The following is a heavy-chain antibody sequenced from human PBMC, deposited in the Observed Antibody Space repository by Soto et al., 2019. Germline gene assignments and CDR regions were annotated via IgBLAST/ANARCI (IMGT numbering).Heavy chain of an antibody. J-gene: IGHJ6*02. V-gene: IGHV3-74*01. D-gene: IGHD1-26*01. CDR3: ARGPREWDYYYYYGMDV. CDR1: GFTFSSYW. CDR2: INSDGSST. Sequence: GGSLRLSCAASGFTFSSYWMHWVRQAPGKGLVWVSRINSDGSSTSYADSVKDRFTISRDNAKNTLYLQMNSLRAEDTAVYYCARGPREWDYYYYYGMDVWGQGTTVTVSS.